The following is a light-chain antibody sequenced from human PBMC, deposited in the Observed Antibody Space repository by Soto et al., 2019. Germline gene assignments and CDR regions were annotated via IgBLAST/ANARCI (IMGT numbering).Light chain of an antibody. Sequence: DIQMTQSPSSLSASVGDRVTITCRASQSISNYLNWYQQKPGKAPKLLIYAASSLQSGAPSRFSGSGSGTDFTLTISSLQPEDFATYYCQQSYSTPITFGPGTKVDLK. CDR3: QQSYSTPIT. CDR1: QSISNY. CDR2: AAS. V-gene: IGKV1-39*01. J-gene: IGKJ3*01.